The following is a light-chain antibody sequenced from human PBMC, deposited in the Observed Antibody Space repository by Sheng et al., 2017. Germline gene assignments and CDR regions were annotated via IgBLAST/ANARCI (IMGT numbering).Light chain of an antibody. CDR2: DVN. Sequence: QSALTQPASVSGSPGQSITISCSGTTNDVGSYNLVYWYQHHPGKAPRLIISDVNKRPSGVSDRFSGSKSDNTASLIISGLQTEDEADYYCCSYAGPTTRYVFGSGTRVTVL. J-gene: IGLJ1*01. CDR3: CSYAGPTTRYV. CDR1: TNDVGSYNL. V-gene: IGLV2-23*02.